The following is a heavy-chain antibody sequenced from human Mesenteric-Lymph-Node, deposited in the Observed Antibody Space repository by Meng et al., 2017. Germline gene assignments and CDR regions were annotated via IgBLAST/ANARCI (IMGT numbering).Heavy chain of an antibody. D-gene: IGHD3-10*01. CDR2: INHSGST. V-gene: IGHV4-34*01. Sequence: QVQIQSACPGLVKPSQTLSLTCAVYGGSFSGYYWSWIRQPPGKGLEWIGEINHSGSTNYNPSLKSRVTMFVDTSKNQFSLMLTSVTATDTAVYYCARRRGGSGRDCWGQGTLVTVSS. CDR1: GGSFSGYY. J-gene: IGHJ4*02. CDR3: ARRRGGSGRDC.